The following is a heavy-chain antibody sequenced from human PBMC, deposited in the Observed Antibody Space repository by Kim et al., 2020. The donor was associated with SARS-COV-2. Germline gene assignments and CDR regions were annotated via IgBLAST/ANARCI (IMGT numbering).Heavy chain of an antibody. CDR1: GGSISSYY. CDR2: IYYSGST. CDR3: ARLSGGDFWSGYSNNNWFDP. Sequence: SETLSLTCTVSGGSISSYYWSWIRQPPGKGLEWIGYIYYSGSTNYNPSLKSRVTISVDTSKNQFSLKLSSVTAADTAVYYCARLSGGDFWSGYSNNNWFDPWGQGTLVTVSS. V-gene: IGHV4-59*08. D-gene: IGHD3-3*01. J-gene: IGHJ5*02.